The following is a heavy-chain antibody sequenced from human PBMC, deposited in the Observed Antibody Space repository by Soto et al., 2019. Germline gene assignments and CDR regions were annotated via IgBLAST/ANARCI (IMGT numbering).Heavy chain of an antibody. CDR1: GGTFSSYA. CDR3: ARDPSYYYDSSGSLPYYFDY. D-gene: IGHD3-22*01. J-gene: IGHJ4*02. V-gene: IGHV1-69*13. CDR2: IIPIFGTA. Sequence: SVKVSCKASGGTFSSYAISWVRQAPGQGLEWMGGIIPIFGTANYAQKFQGRVTITADESTSTAYMELSSLRSEDTAVYYCARDPSYYYDSSGSLPYYFDYWGQGTLVTVSS.